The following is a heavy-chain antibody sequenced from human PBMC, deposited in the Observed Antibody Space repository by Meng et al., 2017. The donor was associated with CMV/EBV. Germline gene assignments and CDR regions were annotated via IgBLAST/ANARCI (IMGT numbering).Heavy chain of an antibody. V-gene: IGHV4-39*07. CDR2: IYYSGST. CDR3: ARFKYCSSTSCYLRNWFDP. D-gene: IGHD2-2*01. CDR1: RGSISSSSYY. J-gene: IGHJ5*02. Sequence: SETLSLTCTVSRGSISSSSYYWGWIRQPPGKGLEWIGSIYYSGSTYYNPSLKSRVTISVDTSKNQFSLKLSSVTAADTAVYYCARFKYCSSTSCYLRNWFDPWGQGTLVTVSS.